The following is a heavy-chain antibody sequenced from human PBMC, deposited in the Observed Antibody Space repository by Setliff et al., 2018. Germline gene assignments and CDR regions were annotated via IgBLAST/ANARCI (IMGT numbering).Heavy chain of an antibody. CDR2: IYHDGRA. CDR3: ARESRYYYDNLGTLDY. V-gene: IGHV4-38-2*02. D-gene: IGHD3-22*01. J-gene: IGHJ4*02. Sequence: PSETLSLTCAVSGLSISGEYYWGWLRQPPGGGPEWIGIIYHDGRAYYSTSLKSRVNLSLDMSKTQFSLHLNSVTAADMAVYYCARESRYYYDNLGTLDYWGQGTLVTVSS. CDR1: GLSISGEYY.